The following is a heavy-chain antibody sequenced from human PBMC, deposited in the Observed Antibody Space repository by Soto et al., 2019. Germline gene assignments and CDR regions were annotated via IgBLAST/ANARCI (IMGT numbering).Heavy chain of an antibody. CDR2: IDHSGST. CDR1: GGSFRCYY. Sequence: SETLSLTCAVYGGSFRCYYWTWIRQPPGKGLEWIGEIDHSGSTNYNPSLKSRVTISVDTSKNQFSLKLASVTAADTAVYYCARVEYTYNYRGLDYWGQGTLVTVSS. D-gene: IGHD3-16*01. CDR3: ARVEYTYNYRGLDY. J-gene: IGHJ4*02. V-gene: IGHV4-34*01.